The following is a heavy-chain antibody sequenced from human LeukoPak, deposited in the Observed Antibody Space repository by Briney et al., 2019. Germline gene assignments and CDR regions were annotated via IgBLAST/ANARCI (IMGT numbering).Heavy chain of an antibody. CDR3: ARGYSALDY. V-gene: IGHV3-48*02. J-gene: IGHJ4*02. CDR2: ISSNSITI. CDR1: GFTFSSYS. D-gene: IGHD6-13*01. Sequence: PGGSLRLSCAASGFTFSSYSMDWVRQAPGKGLEWVSYISSNSITIYYADSVKGRFTISRDSAKNSLYLQMNSLRDEDTAVYYCARGYSALDYWGQGTLVTVSS.